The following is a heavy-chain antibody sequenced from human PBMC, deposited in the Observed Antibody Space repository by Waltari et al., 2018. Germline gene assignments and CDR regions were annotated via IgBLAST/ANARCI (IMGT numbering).Heavy chain of an antibody. Sequence: EVQLVESGGGLVQPGDSLRLSCAASGFTFSPYWLNWVRQARGKGPLWVSRISSDASDTTYADSVKGRFTISRDNARNTLYLQMNRLRAEDTAVYFCARVSRRTYRSPVPGRHFYYGMDVWGQGTTVTVSS. CDR2: ISSDASDT. J-gene: IGHJ6*02. CDR3: ARVSRRTYRSPVPGRHFYYGMDV. D-gene: IGHD1-1*01. V-gene: IGHV3-74*03. CDR1: GFTFSPYW.